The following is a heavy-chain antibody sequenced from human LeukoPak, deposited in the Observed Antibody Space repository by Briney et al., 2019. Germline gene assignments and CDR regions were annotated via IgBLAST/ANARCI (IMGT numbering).Heavy chain of an antibody. CDR1: GFTFSSYD. Sequence: GGSLRLSCAASGFTFSSYDMHWVRQATGKGLEWVSAIGTAGDTYYPGSVKGRFTISRENAKNSSYLQMNSLRAEDTAVYYCARSPPPPLYYYDSSGSRPNDAFDIWGQGTMVTVSS. CDR2: IGTAGDT. V-gene: IGHV3-13*01. J-gene: IGHJ3*02. CDR3: ARSPPPPLYYYDSSGSRPNDAFDI. D-gene: IGHD3-22*01.